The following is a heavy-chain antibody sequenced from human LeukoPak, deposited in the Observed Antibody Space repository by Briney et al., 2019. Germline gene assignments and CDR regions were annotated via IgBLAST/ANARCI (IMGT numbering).Heavy chain of an antibody. CDR3: ARDSSGY. CDR1: GGSFSDYP. V-gene: IGHV1-2*02. D-gene: IGHD3-22*01. Sequence: GASVKVSCKASGGSFSDYPINWVRQAPGQGLEWMGWINPNSGGTNYAQKFQGRVTMTRDTSISTAYMELSRLRSDDTAVYYCARDSSGYWGQGTLVTVSS. J-gene: IGHJ4*02. CDR2: INPNSGGT.